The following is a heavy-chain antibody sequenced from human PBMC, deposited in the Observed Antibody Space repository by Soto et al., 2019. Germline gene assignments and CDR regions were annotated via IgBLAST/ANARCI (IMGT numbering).Heavy chain of an antibody. J-gene: IGHJ4*02. CDR1: GFTFSSYG. Sequence: QVQLVESGGGVVQPGRSLRLSCAASGFTFSSYGMHWVRQAPGKGLEWVAVIWYDGSNKYYADSVKGRFTISRDNSKNTLYLQLNSLRAEDTAVYYCARESYTSDSSGYYEVDYWGQGTLVTVSS. D-gene: IGHD3-22*01. CDR3: ARESYTSDSSGYYEVDY. V-gene: IGHV3-33*01. CDR2: IWYDGSNK.